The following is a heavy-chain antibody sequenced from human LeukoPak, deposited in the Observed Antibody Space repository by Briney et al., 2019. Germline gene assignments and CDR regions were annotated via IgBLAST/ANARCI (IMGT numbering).Heavy chain of an antibody. D-gene: IGHD6-13*01. CDR2: IIPILGIA. Sequence: SVKVSCKASGGTFSSYTISWVRQAPGQGLEWMGRIIPILGIANYAQKFQGRVTITADKSTSTAYMELSSLRSEDTAVYYCARDIAAAGTGRAFDVWGQGTMVTVSS. J-gene: IGHJ3*01. V-gene: IGHV1-69*04. CDR3: ARDIAAAGTGRAFDV. CDR1: GGTFSSYT.